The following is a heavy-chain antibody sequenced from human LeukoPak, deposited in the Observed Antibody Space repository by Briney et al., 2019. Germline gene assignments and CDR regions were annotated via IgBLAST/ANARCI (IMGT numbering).Heavy chain of an antibody. CDR1: GFTFSSYS. CDR2: ISSSSSTI. J-gene: IGHJ5*02. D-gene: IGHD3-10*01. Sequence: PGGSLRLSCAASGFTFSSYSMNWVRQAPGKGLEWVSYISSSSSTIYYADSVKGRFTISRDNAKNSLYLQMNSLRAEDTAVYYCARGDYYADTWGQGTLVTVSS. CDR3: ARGDYYADT. V-gene: IGHV3-48*01.